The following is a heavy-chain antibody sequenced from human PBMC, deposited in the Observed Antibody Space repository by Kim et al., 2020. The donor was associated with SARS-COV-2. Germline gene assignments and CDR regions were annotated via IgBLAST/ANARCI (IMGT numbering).Heavy chain of an antibody. V-gene: IGHV3-33*01. Sequence: GGSLRLSCAASGFTFSSYGMHWVRQAPGKGLEWVAVIWYDGSNKYYADSVKGRFTISRDNSKNTLYLQMNSLRAEDTAVYYCATEGTIAVAGTSQGIGWGQGTLVTVSS. J-gene: IGHJ4*02. CDR2: IWYDGSNK. CDR1: GFTFSSYG. D-gene: IGHD6-19*01. CDR3: ATEGTIAVAGTSQGIG.